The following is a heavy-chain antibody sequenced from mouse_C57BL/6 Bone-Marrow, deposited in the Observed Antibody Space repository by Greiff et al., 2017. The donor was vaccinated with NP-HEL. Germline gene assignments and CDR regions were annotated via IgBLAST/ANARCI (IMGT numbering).Heavy chain of an antibody. CDR3: AQYYFDY. CDR1: GYTFTSYW. Sequence: VQGVESGAELAKPGASVKLSCKASGYTFTSYWMHWVNQRPGQGLEWIGYINPSSGYTKYNQKFKDKATLTADKSSSTAYMQLSSLTYEDSAVYYCAQYYFDYWGQGTTLTVSS. CDR2: INPSSGYT. J-gene: IGHJ2*01. V-gene: IGHV1-7*01.